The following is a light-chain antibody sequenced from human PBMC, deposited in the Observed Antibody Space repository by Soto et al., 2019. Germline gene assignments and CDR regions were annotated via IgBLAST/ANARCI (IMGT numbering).Light chain of an antibody. CDR2: WAS. CDR1: QSVLKTSNNKNY. Sequence: DIVMTQSPDSLAVSLGERATINCESSQSVLKTSNNKNYLAWYQQKPGQPPKVLIYWASARESGVPDRVSGSGSGTDFTLTVSRLQAEDGAVYYCQQYCSVPYVFGQGNKLEIK. CDR3: QQYCSVPYV. J-gene: IGKJ2*01. V-gene: IGKV4-1*01.